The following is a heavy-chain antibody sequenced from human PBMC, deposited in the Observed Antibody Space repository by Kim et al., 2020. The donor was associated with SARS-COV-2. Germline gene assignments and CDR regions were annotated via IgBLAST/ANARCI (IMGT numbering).Heavy chain of an antibody. J-gene: IGHJ4*02. V-gene: IGHV3-23*01. Sequence: GGSLRLSCAASGFTFSSYAMRWVRQAPGKGLEWVSAISGGGGSKYYADSVKGRFTISRDNSKNTLYLQMNSLRAEDTAVYYCAKDVRWELVTPTLDYWGQGTLVTVSS. D-gene: IGHD1-26*01. CDR1: GFTFSSYA. CDR3: AKDVRWELVTPTLDY. CDR2: ISGGGGSK.